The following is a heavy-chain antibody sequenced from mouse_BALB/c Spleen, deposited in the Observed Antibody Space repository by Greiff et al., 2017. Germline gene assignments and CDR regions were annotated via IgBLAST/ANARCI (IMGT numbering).Heavy chain of an antibody. CDR3: ARDKRYDAWFAY. D-gene: IGHD2-14*01. V-gene: IGHV7-3*02. J-gene: IGHJ3*01. CDR2: IRNKANGYTT. Sequence: EVNVVESGGGLVQPGGSLRLSCATSGFTFTDYYMSWVRQPPGKALEWLGFIRNKANGYTTEYSASVKGRFTISRDNSQSILYLQMNTLRAEDSATYYCARDKRYDAWFAYWGQGTLVTVSA. CDR1: GFTFTDYY.